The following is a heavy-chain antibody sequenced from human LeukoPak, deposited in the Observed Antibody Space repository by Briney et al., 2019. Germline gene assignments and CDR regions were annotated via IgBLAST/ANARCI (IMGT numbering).Heavy chain of an antibody. CDR2: IGTRSTSI. V-gene: IGHV3-21*01. J-gene: IGHJ4*02. CDR3: AREHEEGFDY. CDR1: GFTFSNYA. Sequence: GGSLRLSCAASGFTFSNYAMNWVRQAPGKGLEWVASIGTRSTSIYYADSVKSRFTISRDSAKNSLYLQMNSLTIEDTAMYYCAREHEEGFDYWGEGTLVTVYS.